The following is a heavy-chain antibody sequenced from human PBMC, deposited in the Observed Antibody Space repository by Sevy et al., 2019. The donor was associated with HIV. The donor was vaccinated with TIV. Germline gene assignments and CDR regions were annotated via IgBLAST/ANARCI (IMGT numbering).Heavy chain of an antibody. Sequence: GGSLRLSCAASGFTFSSYWMHWVRQAPGKGLVWVSRINSDGSSTSYADSVKGRFTISRDNAKNTLYLQMNSLRAEDTAVYYCARGEHIVALFYSGQGTLVTVSS. J-gene: IGHJ4*02. D-gene: IGHD2-21*01. CDR3: ARGEHIVALFY. CDR1: GFTFSSYW. V-gene: IGHV3-74*01. CDR2: INSDGSST.